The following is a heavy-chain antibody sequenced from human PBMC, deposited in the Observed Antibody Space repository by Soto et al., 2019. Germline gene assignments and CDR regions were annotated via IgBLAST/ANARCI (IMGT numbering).Heavy chain of an antibody. Sequence: QVQLQESGPGLVKPSQTLSLTCTVSGGCISSGGYYWSWIRQHPGKGLEWIGYIYYSGSTYYNPALKSRVTLSVDTSKNQFSLKLCSVTAGDTAVYYCARDDHGDYGYFDLWGRGTLVTFSS. J-gene: IGHJ2*01. CDR3: ARDDHGDYGYFDL. CDR1: GGCISSGGYY. V-gene: IGHV4-31*03. D-gene: IGHD4-17*01. CDR2: IYYSGST.